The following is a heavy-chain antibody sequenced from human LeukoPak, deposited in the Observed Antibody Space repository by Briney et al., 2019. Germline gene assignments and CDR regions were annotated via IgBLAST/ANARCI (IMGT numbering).Heavy chain of an antibody. CDR2: ISSNGGST. CDR3: ARGGSYSGSTWGYYFDY. J-gene: IGHJ4*02. CDR1: GFTFSSYA. V-gene: IGHV3-64*01. D-gene: IGHD1-26*01. Sequence: PGGFLRLSCAASGFTFSSYAMHWVRQAPGKGLEYVSAISSNGGSTYYANSVKGRFTISRDNSKNTLYLQMGSLRAEDMAVYYCARGGSYSGSTWGYYFDYWGQGTLVTVSS.